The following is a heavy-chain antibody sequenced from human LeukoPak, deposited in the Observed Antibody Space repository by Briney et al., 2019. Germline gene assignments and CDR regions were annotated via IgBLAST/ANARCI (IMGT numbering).Heavy chain of an antibody. CDR3: VRANSLMVRGVITYFDS. CDR1: GYTFSTYG. J-gene: IGHJ4*02. Sequence: GGSLRLSCAASGYTFSTYGMNWVRQAPGKGLDFVAYISGSSAHIYYADSVKGRFTISRDNAQNSLYLQMNSLRDDDTAVYFCVRANSLMVRGVITYFDSWGQGTLVTVSS. V-gene: IGHV3-48*02. D-gene: IGHD3-10*01. CDR2: ISGSSAHI.